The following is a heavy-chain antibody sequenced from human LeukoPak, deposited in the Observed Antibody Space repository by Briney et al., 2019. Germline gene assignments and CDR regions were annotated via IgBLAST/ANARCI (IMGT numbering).Heavy chain of an antibody. D-gene: IGHD2-15*01. CDR1: GGSISSGGYS. CDR2: IYHSGST. Sequence: SQTLSLTCAVSGGSISSGGYSWSWIRQPPGKGLEWIGYIYHSGSTYYNPSLKSRVTISVDRSKNQFSLKLSSVTAADTAVYYCARDGVAGGETGAFDIWGQGTMVTVSS. CDR3: ARDGVAGGETGAFDI. J-gene: IGHJ3*02. V-gene: IGHV4-30-2*01.